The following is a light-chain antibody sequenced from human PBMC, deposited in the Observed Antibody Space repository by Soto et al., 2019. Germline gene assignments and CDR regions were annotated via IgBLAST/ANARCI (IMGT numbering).Light chain of an antibody. CDR3: QVWDSSSDRVV. J-gene: IGLJ2*01. Sequence: SYELTQPPSVSVAPGKTARITCGGNNIGSKGVHWYQQKPGQAPVLVIYYDSDRPSGIPERFSGSNSGNTATLTISRVEAGDEADYYCQVWDSSSDRVVFGGGTKLTVL. V-gene: IGLV3-21*04. CDR2: YDS. CDR1: NIGSKG.